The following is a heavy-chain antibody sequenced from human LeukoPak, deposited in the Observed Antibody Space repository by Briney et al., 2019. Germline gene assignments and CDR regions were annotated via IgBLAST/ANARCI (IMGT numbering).Heavy chain of an antibody. J-gene: IGHJ3*02. CDR3: ARRGSMGGSFVGAFDI. D-gene: IGHD1-26*01. CDR2: IYYTGRT. Sequence: PSETLSLTCTVSGDSFSRNTYSWGWIRQPPGKGLEWIGSIYYTGRTFYNPSLKSRVTISVDTSKNQFSLKLSSVTAADTAVYYCARRGSMGGSFVGAFDIWGQGTMVSVSS. V-gene: IGHV4-39*01. CDR1: GDSFSRNTYS.